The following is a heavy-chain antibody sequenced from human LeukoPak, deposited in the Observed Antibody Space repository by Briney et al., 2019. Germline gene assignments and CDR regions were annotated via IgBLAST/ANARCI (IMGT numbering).Heavy chain of an antibody. V-gene: IGHV3-53*01. CDR3: AREGSKWELPYFDY. Sequence: GGSLRLSCTVSGFTVSSNSMSWVRQAPGKGLEWVSFIYSDNTHYSDSVKGRFTISRDNAKNTLYLQMNSLRAEDTAVYYCAREGSKWELPYFDYWGQGTLVTVSS. CDR1: GFTVSSNS. D-gene: IGHD1-26*01. J-gene: IGHJ4*02. CDR2: IYSDNT.